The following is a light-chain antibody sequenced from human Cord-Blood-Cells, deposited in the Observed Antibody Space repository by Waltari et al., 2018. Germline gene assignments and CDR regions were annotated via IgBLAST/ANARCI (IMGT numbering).Light chain of an antibody. CDR3: CSYAGSSTFVV. Sequence: QSALTQPASVSGSPGQSITISCTGTSSDVGCYNLVSWYQQQPGKAPKLMIYEGSKRPSGVSNRFSGSKSGNTASLTISGLQAEDEADYYCCSYAGSSTFVVFGGGTKLTVL. CDR2: EGS. V-gene: IGLV2-23*03. J-gene: IGLJ2*01. CDR1: SSDVGCYNL.